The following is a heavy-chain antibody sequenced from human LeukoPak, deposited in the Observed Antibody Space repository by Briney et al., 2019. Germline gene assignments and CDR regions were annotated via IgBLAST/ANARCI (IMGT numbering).Heavy chain of an antibody. Sequence: ASVKVSCKASGYTFTSYGISWVRQAPGQGLEWMGWISAYNGNTNYAQKLQGRVTMTTDTSTSTAYVELRSLRSDDTAVYYCARDGAGSTYYYYMDVWGKGTTVTVSS. CDR1: GYTFTSYG. D-gene: IGHD1-1*01. CDR2: ISAYNGNT. V-gene: IGHV1-18*01. J-gene: IGHJ6*03. CDR3: ARDGAGSTYYYYMDV.